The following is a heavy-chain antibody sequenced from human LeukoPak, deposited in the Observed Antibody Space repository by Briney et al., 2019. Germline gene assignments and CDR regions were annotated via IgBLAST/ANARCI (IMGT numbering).Heavy chain of an antibody. CDR2: IYYRGST. J-gene: IGHJ5*01. CDR1: GGPISSYY. Sequence: PSETLSLTCTVSGGPISSYYWSWIRQPPGKGLELIGYIYYRGSTNYNPSLKSRVTISVDTSKNQFSLKLTSVTAADTAVYYCASSATNNWLDYWGQGTLVTVSS. CDR3: ASSATNNWLDY. D-gene: IGHD6-25*01. V-gene: IGHV4-59*01.